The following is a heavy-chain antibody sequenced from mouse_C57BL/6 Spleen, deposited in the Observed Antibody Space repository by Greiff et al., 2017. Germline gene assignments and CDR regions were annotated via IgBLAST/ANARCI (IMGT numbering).Heavy chain of an antibody. Sequence: LQQSGAELVRPGTSVKVSCKASGYAFTNYLIEWVKQRPGQGLEWIGVINPGSGGTNYNEKFKGKATLTADKSSSTAYMQLSSLTSEDSAVYFCASYYDYDGYYFDYWGQGTTLTVSS. CDR1: GYAFTNYL. CDR3: ASYYDYDGYYFDY. J-gene: IGHJ2*01. D-gene: IGHD2-4*01. V-gene: IGHV1-54*01. CDR2: INPGSGGT.